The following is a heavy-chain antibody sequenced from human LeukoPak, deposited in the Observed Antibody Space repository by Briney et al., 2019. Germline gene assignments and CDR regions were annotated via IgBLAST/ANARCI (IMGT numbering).Heavy chain of an antibody. CDR2: IYYSGST. CDR1: GGSISSSSYY. CDR3: AGHPNRFPLGYFDY. V-gene: IGHV4-39*01. J-gene: IGHJ4*02. D-gene: IGHD3-16*01. Sequence: SETLSLTRTVSGGSISSSSYYWGWIRQPPGKGLEWIGSIYYSGSTYYNPSLKSRVTISVDTSKNQFSLKLSSVTAADTAVYYCAGHPNRFPLGYFDYWGQGTLVTVSS.